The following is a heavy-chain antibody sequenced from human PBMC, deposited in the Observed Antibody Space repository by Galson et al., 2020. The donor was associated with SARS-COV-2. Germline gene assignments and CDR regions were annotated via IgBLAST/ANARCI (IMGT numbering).Heavy chain of an antibody. CDR3: ARGGDSYYDGSSSYGAAFDY. CDR2: ISYDGSNK. CDR1: GFTFSSYG. V-gene: IGHV3-30*03. D-gene: IGHD3-22*01. J-gene: IGHJ4*02. Sequence: GESLKISCAASGFTFSSYGMHWVRQAPGKGLEWVAVISYDGSNKYYADSVKGRFTISRDNSKNTLYLQMNSLRAEDTAGYYCARGGDSYYDGSSSYGAAFDYWGQGTLVTVSS.